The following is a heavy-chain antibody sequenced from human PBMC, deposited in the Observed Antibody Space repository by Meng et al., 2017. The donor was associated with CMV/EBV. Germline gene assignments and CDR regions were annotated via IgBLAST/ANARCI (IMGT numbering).Heavy chain of an antibody. CDR1: GGSFSGYY. J-gene: IGHJ4*02. CDR2: INHSGST. V-gene: IGHV4-34*01. D-gene: IGHD5-24*01. Sequence: TPSLTCAVYGGSFSGYYWSWIRQPPGKGLEWIGEINHSGSTNYNPSLKSRVTISVDTSKNQFSLKLSSVTAADTAVYYCARGQRFRSFDYWGQGTLVTVSS. CDR3: ARGQRFRSFDY.